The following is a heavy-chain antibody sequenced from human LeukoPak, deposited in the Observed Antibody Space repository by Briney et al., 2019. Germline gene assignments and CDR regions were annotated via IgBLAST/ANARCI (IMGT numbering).Heavy chain of an antibody. CDR2: IYYSGST. J-gene: IGHJ4*02. V-gene: IGHV4-39*07. Sequence: SETLSLTCTVSGGSISSSSYYWGWIRQPPGKGLEWIGSIYYSGSTYYNPSLKSRVTISVDTSKNQFSLRLSSVTAADTAVYYCARYLTQLGYFDFWGQGTLVTVSS. CDR1: GGSISSSSYY. CDR3: ARYLTQLGYFDF. D-gene: IGHD1-1*01.